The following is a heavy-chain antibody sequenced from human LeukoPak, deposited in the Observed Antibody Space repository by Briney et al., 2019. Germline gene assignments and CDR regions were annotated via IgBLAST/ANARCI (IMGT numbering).Heavy chain of an antibody. V-gene: IGHV3-30*18. CDR3: AKWSVVVPAAHLFYFDY. D-gene: IGHD2-2*01. CDR2: ISREGSYQ. CDR1: GLSFGSYG. Sequence: PGGSLRLSCAASGLSFGSYGMHWVRQAPGKGLEWVAVISREGSYQSYADSVKGRFTISRDNSKNTLYLQMNSLRAEDTAVYYCAKWSVVVPAAHLFYFDYWGQGTLVTVSS. J-gene: IGHJ4*02.